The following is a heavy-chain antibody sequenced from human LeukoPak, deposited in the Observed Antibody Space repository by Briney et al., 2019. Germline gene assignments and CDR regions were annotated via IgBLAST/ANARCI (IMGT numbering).Heavy chain of an antibody. V-gene: IGHV1-8*01. CDR1: GYTFTSYE. Sequence: GASVKVSCKASGYTFTSYEINWVRQATGQGLEWMGWMNPDSGNTGCAQKFQGRVTMTRNTSISTAYMELSSLKSEDTAVYYCARTPEAITFGGVIVIPANWFDPWGQGTLVIVPS. D-gene: IGHD3-16*02. J-gene: IGHJ5*02. CDR3: ARTPEAITFGGVIVIPANWFDP. CDR2: MNPDSGNT.